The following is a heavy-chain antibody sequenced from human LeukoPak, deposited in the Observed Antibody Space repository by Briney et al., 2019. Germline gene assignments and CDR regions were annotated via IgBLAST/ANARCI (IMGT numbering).Heavy chain of an antibody. Sequence: GGSLRLSCAAPGFTFADYAMHWVRQAPGKGLEWVSDISWNNGKIGYADSVKGRFTISRDNAKNSLYLQMNSLRTEDTALYYCAKANSSRGDKRWYFDLWGRGTLVTVSS. J-gene: IGHJ2*01. CDR2: ISWNNGKI. CDR3: AKANSSRGDKRWYFDL. CDR1: GFTFADYA. V-gene: IGHV3-9*01. D-gene: IGHD6-13*01.